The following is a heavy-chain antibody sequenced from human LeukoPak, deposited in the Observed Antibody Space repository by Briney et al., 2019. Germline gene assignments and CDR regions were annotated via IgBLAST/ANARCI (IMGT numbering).Heavy chain of an antibody. J-gene: IGHJ4*02. V-gene: IGHV5-51*01. CDR3: ARPPLTPGYCSGCRCYDY. CDR1: GYSFTSYW. CDR2: IYPGDSDT. D-gene: IGHD2-15*01. Sequence: GESLKISCKGSGYSFTSYWIGWVRQMPGKGLEWMGIIYPGDSDTRYSPSFQGQATISADKSISTAYLQWSSLKASDTAMYYCARPPLTPGYCSGCRCYDYWGQGTLVTVSS.